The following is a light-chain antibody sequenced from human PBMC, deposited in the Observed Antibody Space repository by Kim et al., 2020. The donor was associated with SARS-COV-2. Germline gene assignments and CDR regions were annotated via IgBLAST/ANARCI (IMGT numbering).Light chain of an antibody. CDR1: QDISIA. J-gene: IGKJ5*01. CDR3: LQHNTYPIT. Sequence: EPGEDRVTISCRASQDISIALAWYQQKPAKAPKLLIYDASNLQSGVPSRFSGSGSGTEFTLTISSLQPEDFATYFCLQHNTYPITFGQGTRLEIK. CDR2: DAS. V-gene: IGKV1-13*02.